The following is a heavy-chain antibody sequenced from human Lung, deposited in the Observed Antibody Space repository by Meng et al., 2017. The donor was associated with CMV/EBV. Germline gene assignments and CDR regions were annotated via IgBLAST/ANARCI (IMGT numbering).Heavy chain of an antibody. V-gene: IGHV4-4*02. CDR2: IPHRGSS. J-gene: IGHJ1*01. CDR1: GDSITNHNW. D-gene: IGHD3-10*01. CDR3: LRRSGGSV. Sequence: QVPFRSAGPALVKPSETLSLTCAVSGDSITNHNWWAWVRQPPGKGLEWIGEIPHRGSSAYNPSLKSRVSMSIDKSKNQFSLKLTSVTAADTAVYHCLRRSGGSVWGQGTLVTVSS.